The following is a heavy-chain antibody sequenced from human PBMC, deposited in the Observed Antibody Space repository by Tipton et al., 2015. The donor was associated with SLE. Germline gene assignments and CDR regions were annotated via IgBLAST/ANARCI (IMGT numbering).Heavy chain of an antibody. CDR3: ARERLRYFDWLPDAFDI. J-gene: IGHJ3*02. V-gene: IGHV4-59*01. D-gene: IGHD3-9*01. Sequence: TLSLTCTVSGGSISSYYWSWIRQPPGKGLEWIGYIYYSGSTNYNPSLTSRVTISVDTSKNPFSLKLSSVTAADTAVYYCARERLRYFDWLPDAFDIWGQGTMVTVSS. CDR2: IYYSGST. CDR1: GGSISSYY.